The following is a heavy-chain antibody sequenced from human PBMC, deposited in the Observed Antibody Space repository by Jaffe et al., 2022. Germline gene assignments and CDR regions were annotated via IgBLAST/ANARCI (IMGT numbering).Heavy chain of an antibody. J-gene: IGHJ4*02. V-gene: IGHV3-74*03. CDR3: ARSREGAFER. Sequence: EVQLVESGGGLVQPGGSLRLSCAASGFTFRDYSMHWVRQAPGKGLVWVSRINSGGSTITYADSVKGRFTISRDDAKTSLYLQMNSLRVEDTAVYYCARSREGAFERWGQGTLVTVSS. CDR2: INSGGSTI. CDR1: GFTFRDYS. D-gene: IGHD1-26*01.